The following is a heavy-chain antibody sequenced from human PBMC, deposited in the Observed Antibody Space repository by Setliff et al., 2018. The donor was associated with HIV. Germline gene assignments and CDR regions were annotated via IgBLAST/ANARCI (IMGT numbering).Heavy chain of an antibody. CDR1: GFTFSSYG. J-gene: IGHJ3*01. CDR2: IWYDGSNK. D-gene: IGHD2-2*01. V-gene: IGHV3-33*08. Sequence: PGGSLRLSCAASGFTFSSYGMHWVRQAPGKGLEWVAVIWYDGSNKYYADSVKGRFTISGDNPTNTLYLHMTRLRRADTAVYFWARASKTTANCGINTACYGKGAFDVWGQGTMVTVSS. CDR3: ARASKTTANCGINTACYGKGAFDV.